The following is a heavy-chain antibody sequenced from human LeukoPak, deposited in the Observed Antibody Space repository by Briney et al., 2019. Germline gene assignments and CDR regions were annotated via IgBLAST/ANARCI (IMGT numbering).Heavy chain of an antibody. CDR3: ARVGGESRPVDY. CDR2: ISPNSGAT. V-gene: IGHV1-2*02. J-gene: IGHJ4*02. CDR1: GYAFTDYY. D-gene: IGHD3-10*01. Sequence: ASMKVSCKASGYAFTDYYMHWVRQAPGQVLEWMGWISPNSGATYYAQKFQGRVTMTRDTYINTAYMELRRLTSDDTAVYYCARVGGESRPVDYWGQGTLVTVSS.